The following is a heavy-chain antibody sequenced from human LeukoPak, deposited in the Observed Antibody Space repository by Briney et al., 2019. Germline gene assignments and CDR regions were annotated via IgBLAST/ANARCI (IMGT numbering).Heavy chain of an antibody. CDR3: ANLDSHDAFDI. D-gene: IGHD3-9*01. CDR2: IYHSGST. Sequence: SETLSLTCTVSGGSISSGGYYWSWIRQPPGKGLEWIGYIYHSGSTYYNPSLKSQVTISVDRSKNQFSLKLSSVTAADTAVYYCANLDSHDAFDIWGQGTMVTVSS. V-gene: IGHV4-30-2*01. J-gene: IGHJ3*02. CDR1: GGSISSGGYY.